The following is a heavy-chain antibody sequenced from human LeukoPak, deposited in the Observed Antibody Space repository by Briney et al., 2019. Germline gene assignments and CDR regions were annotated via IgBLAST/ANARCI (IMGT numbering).Heavy chain of an antibody. CDR2: ISYDGSNK. J-gene: IGHJ6*02. CDR1: GFTFSSYA. V-gene: IGHV3-30-3*01. CDR3: ARPLAYCGGDCFGDYYYYGMDG. D-gene: IGHD2-21*02. Sequence: GRSLRLSCVASGFTFSSYAMHWVRQAPGRGLEWVAVISYDGSNKYYADSVKGRFTISRDNSKNTLYLQMNSLRAEDTAVYYCARPLAYCGGDCFGDYYYYGMDGWGQGTTVTVSS.